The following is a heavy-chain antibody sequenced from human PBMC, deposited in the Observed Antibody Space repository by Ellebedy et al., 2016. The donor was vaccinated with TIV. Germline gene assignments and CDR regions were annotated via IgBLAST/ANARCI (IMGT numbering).Heavy chain of an antibody. J-gene: IGHJ4*02. CDR1: GGTFSSYA. CDR3: ARDPPPGGSGPSNY. CDR2: IIPIFGTA. D-gene: IGHD3-3*01. Sequence: SVKVSCXASGGTFSSYAISWVRQAPGQGLEWMGGIIPIFGTANYAQKFQGRVTITADESTSTAYMELSSLRSEDTAVYYCARDPPPGGSGPSNYWGQGTLVTVSS. V-gene: IGHV1-69*13.